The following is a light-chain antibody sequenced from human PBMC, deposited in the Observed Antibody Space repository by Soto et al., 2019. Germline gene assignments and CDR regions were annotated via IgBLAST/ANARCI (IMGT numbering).Light chain of an antibody. CDR1: QNVYNN. V-gene: IGKV3-15*01. CDR2: DAS. CDR3: QQCRNWPLT. J-gene: IGKJ4*01. Sequence: EIVMTQSGAPLSVSPGEGATLSCKASQNVYNNLAWYQQRPGQPPRLLIYDASTRATGISARFSGSGYGTEFTLTISSLQSEDFAVYFCQQCRNWPLTFGGGTKVDIK.